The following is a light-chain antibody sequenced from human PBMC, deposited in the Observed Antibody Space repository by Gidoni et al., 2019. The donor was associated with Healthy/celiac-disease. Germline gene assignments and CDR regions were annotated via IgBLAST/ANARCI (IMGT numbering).Light chain of an antibody. Sequence: DIQMTQSPSSLSASVGDRVTITCRASQSISSYLNWYQQKPGKAHKLLIYAASSLQSGVPSRFSGSGSGTDFTLTISSLQPEDFATYFCQQSYSTPWTFGQXTKVEIK. CDR2: AAS. CDR1: QSISSY. V-gene: IGKV1-39*01. J-gene: IGKJ1*01. CDR3: QQSYSTPWT.